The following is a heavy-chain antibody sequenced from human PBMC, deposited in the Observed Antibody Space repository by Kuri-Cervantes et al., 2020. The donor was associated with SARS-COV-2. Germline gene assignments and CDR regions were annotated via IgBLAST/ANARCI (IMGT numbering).Heavy chain of an antibody. CDR1: VFISNFY. J-gene: IGHJ4*02. V-gene: IGHV4-59*01. CDR2: ISYSGST. D-gene: IGHD5-18*01. CDR3: TRDLNGQLWSTGLGY. Sequence: VFISNFYWSWIRQPPGKGPEWIGFISYSGSTPYNPSLKSRVPVSVDKLKNHFSLRLSSVTAADTAVYYCTRDLNGQLWSTGLGYWGQGTLVTVSS.